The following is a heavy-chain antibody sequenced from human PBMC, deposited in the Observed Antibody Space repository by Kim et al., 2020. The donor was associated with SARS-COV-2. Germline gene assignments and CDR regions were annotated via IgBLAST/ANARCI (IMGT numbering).Heavy chain of an antibody. CDR2: IGTAGDT. J-gene: IGHJ6*03. D-gene: IGHD6-13*01. Sequence: GGSLRLSCAASGFTFSGYDMHWVRQATGKGLEWVSAIGTAGDTYYPGSVKGRFTISRENAKNSLYLQMNSLRAGDTAVYYCARGNIAAAGHYYYYYMDVWGKGTTVTVSS. CDR1: GFTFSGYD. CDR3: ARGNIAAAGHYYYYYMDV. V-gene: IGHV3-13*01.